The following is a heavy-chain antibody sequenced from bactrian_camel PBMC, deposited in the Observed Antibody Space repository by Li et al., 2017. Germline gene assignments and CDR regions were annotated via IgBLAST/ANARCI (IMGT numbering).Heavy chain of an antibody. CDR2: IYTGGSST. D-gene: IGHD1*01. CDR3: AADAARRCTLVDGTLWRPHPITGY. CDR1: TSTYSGNC. Sequence: HVQLVESGGGSVQAGESLTLSCAPSTSTYSGNCLAWFRQAPGKEREGVAFIYTGGSSTYYADSVKGRFSLSEDSAKNTLYLQMSSLKLEDTAMYYCAADAARRCTLVDGTLWRPHPITGYWGQGTQVTVS. J-gene: IGHJ4*01. V-gene: IGHV3S54*01.